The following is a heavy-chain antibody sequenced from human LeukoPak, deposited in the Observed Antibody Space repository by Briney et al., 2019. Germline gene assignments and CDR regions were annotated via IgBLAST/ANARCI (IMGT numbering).Heavy chain of an antibody. CDR1: GFTFSSYE. J-gene: IGHJ6*03. CDR2: ISSSGSTI. V-gene: IGHV3-48*03. CDR3: ARGGYSSGWYYYYYYYYMDV. D-gene: IGHD6-19*01. Sequence: GALRLSCAASGFTFSSYEMNWVRQAPGKGLEWVSYISSSGSTIYYADSVKGRFTISRDNAKNSLYLQMNSLRAEDTAVYYCARGGYSSGWYYYYYYYYMDVWGKGTTVTISS.